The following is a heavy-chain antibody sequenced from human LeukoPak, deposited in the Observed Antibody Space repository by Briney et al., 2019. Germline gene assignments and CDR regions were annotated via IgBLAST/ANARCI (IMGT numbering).Heavy chain of an antibody. CDR2: INHSGST. CDR3: ARHRWREVVPAAKYYFDY. Sequence: SETLSLTCAVYGGPFSGYYWSWIRQPPGKGLEWIGEINHSGSTNYNPSLKSRVTISVDTSKNQFSLKLSSVTAADTAVYYCARHRWREVVPAAKYYFDYWGQGTLVTVSS. V-gene: IGHV4-34*01. D-gene: IGHD2-2*01. CDR1: GGPFSGYY. J-gene: IGHJ4*02.